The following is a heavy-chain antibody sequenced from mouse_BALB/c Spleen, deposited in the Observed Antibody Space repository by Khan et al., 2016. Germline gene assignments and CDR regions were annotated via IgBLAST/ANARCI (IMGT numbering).Heavy chain of an antibody. CDR1: GFSFTSYG. D-gene: IGHD2-14*01. CDR2: IWAGGRT. CDR3: ASNEGI. Sequence: QVQLKESGPGLVAPSQSLSITCTVSGFSFTSYGVHWVRQPPGMGLESLGVIWAGGRTCHNSGLMSRLCISNDNSKSLVFVKMTSLQNDDTAMSYSASNEGIWGQGTTRTVSS. J-gene: IGHJ2*01. V-gene: IGHV2-9*02.